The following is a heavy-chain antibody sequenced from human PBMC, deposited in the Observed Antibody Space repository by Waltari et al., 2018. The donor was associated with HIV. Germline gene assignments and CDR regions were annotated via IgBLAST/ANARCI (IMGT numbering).Heavy chain of an antibody. V-gene: IGHV4-59*01. CDR1: GGSISSYY. CDR3: ARASSAARGMDV. J-gene: IGHJ6*02. Sequence: QVQLQESGPGLVKPSETLSLTCTVSGGSISSYYWSWIRQPPGKGLEWIGYIDYIGSTNYNPALKSRVTISVDTAKNQFSLKLSSVTAADTAVYYCARASSAARGMDVWGQGTTVTVSS. D-gene: IGHD6-13*01. CDR2: IDYIGST.